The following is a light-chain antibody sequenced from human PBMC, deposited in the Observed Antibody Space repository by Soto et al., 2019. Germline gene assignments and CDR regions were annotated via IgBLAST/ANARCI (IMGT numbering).Light chain of an antibody. CDR1: QSISRW. J-gene: IGKJ1*01. Sequence: TMSASAVSVSVRDRVTITCRASQSISRWLAWYQQKSGEAPKFLIYDASSLESGVPSRFSGSGSGTEFTLTISTPQPDDVTTYYCKESACYPCRFGEGTKA. CDR2: DAS. V-gene: IGKV1-5*01. CDR3: KESACYPCR.